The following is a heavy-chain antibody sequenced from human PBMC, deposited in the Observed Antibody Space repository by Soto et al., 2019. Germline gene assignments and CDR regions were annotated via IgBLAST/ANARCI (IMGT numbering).Heavy chain of an antibody. CDR1: GFTFSSYS. Sequence: GGSLRLSCAASGFTFSSYSMNWVRQAPGKGLEWVSSISSSSSYIYYADSVKGRFTISRDNAKNSLYLQMNSLRAEDTAVYYCARSSTVTTSGNFDYWGQGTLVTVSS. CDR2: ISSSSSYI. D-gene: IGHD4-17*01. J-gene: IGHJ4*02. CDR3: ARSSTVTTSGNFDY. V-gene: IGHV3-21*01.